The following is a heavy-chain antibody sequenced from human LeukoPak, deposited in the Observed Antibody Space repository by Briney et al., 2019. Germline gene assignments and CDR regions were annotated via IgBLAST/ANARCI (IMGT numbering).Heavy chain of an antibody. CDR3: ARRGLIDY. CDR1: GGSIRSSYYY. J-gene: IGHJ4*02. D-gene: IGHD3/OR15-3a*01. CDR2: IYDSGST. V-gene: IGHV4-39*01. Sequence: PSETLSLTCTVSGGSIRSSYYYWGWIRQPPGKGLEWIGSIYDSGSTYYNPSLKSRVTISVDTSKNQFSLNLSSVTAADTAVYYCARRGLIDYWGREPWSPSPQ.